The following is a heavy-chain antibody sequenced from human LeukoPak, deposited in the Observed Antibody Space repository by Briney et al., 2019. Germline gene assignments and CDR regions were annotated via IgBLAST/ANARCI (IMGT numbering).Heavy chain of an antibody. CDR3: VKGYGGWGFDYYYYGMDV. J-gene: IGHJ6*02. D-gene: IGHD7-27*01. Sequence: GGSLRLSCSASGFTFNSYAMHWVRQAPGKGLEYVSAISSNGGSTYYADSVKGRFTISRDNSKNTLYLQMSSLRAEDTAVYYCVKGYGGWGFDYYYYGMDVWGQGTTVTVSS. CDR1: GFTFNSYA. V-gene: IGHV3-64D*06. CDR2: ISSNGGST.